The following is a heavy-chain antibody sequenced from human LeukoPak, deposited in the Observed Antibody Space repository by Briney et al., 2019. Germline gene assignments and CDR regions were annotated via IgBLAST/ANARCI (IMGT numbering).Heavy chain of an antibody. CDR1: GYTFTSYG. D-gene: IGHD2-2*01. CDR2: ISAYNGNT. Sequence: ASVTVSFKASGYTFTSYGISWVRQARGQGHEWLGWISAYNGNTNYAQKLQGRVTMTTDTSTSTAYMELRSLRSDDTAVYYCARAPRVPAAIHYWGQGTLVTVSS. J-gene: IGHJ4*02. V-gene: IGHV1-18*01. CDR3: ARAPRVPAAIHY.